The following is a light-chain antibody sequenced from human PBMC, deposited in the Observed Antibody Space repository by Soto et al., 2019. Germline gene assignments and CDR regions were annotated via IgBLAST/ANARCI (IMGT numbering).Light chain of an antibody. J-gene: IGLJ1*01. V-gene: IGLV2-14*01. CDR3: VSYTSSTTYV. Sequence: QSALTQPASVSGSPGQSMTISCTGASSDVGDYKYVSWFQQHPGKAPKLMIYDVTNRPSGVSNRFSGSKSGSTASLIISGLQAEDEADYYCVSYTSSTTYVFGTGTKVTVL. CDR1: SSDVGDYKY. CDR2: DVT.